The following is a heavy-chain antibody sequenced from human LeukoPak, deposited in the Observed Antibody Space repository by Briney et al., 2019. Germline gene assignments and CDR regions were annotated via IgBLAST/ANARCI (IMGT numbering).Heavy chain of an antibody. CDR1: GFTFSNYD. CDR3: TRGGGFGVVTNNWFDP. J-gene: IGHJ5*02. CDR2: IVTADDT. D-gene: IGHD3-3*01. Sequence: GGSLRLSCAASGFTFSNYDIHWVRQAPGKGLECVSAIVTADDTYYADSVRGRFSISRENAKTSMYLQMNSLRAGDTAVYFCTRGGGFGVVTNNWFDPWGRGTLVPVSS. V-gene: IGHV3-13*01.